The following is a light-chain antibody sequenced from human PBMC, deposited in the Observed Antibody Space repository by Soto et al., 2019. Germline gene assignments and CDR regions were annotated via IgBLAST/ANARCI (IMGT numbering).Light chain of an antibody. CDR1: SSDVGGYNY. V-gene: IGLV2-11*01. CDR2: DVS. J-gene: IGLJ3*02. Sequence: QSVLTQPRSVSGSPGQSVTISCTGTSSDVGGYNYVSWYQQHPGKAPKLMIYDVSKRPSGVPDRFSGSKSGNTASLTISGLQAEDEADYYCCSHAGSYREFGGGTKLTVL. CDR3: CSHAGSYRE.